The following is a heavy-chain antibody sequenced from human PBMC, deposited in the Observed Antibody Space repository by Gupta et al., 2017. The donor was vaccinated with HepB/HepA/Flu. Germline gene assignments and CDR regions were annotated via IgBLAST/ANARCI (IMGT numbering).Heavy chain of an antibody. CDR3: ARDLNRTDAFDI. CDR1: GYTFTSYY. CDR2: INPSGGST. V-gene: IGHV1-46*01. Sequence: QVQLVQSGAEVTEPRASVKVSCKASGYTFTSYYMHWVRQAPGQGLEWMGIINPSGGSTSYAQKFQGRVTSTRDTSTSTVYMELSSMRSEDTAVYYCARDLNRTDAFDIWGQGTMVTVSS. J-gene: IGHJ3*02.